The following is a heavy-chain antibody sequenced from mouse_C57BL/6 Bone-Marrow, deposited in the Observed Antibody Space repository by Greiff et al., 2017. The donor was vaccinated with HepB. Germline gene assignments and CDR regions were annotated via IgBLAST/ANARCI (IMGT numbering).Heavy chain of an antibody. J-gene: IGHJ3*01. CDR2: ISDGGSYT. V-gene: IGHV5-4*01. CDR1: GFTFSSYA. CDR3: ARDETRTGPFAY. D-gene: IGHD4-1*01. Sequence: EVHLVESGGGLVKPGGSLKLSCAASGFTFSSYAMSWVRQTPEKRLEWVATISDGGSYTYYPDNVKGRFTISRENAKNTLCLQMSHMKSEDTAMYYGARDETRTGPFAYWGQGTLVTVSA.